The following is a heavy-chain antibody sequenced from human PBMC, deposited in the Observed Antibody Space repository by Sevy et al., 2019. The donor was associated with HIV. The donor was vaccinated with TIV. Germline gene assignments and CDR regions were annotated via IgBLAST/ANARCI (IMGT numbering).Heavy chain of an antibody. V-gene: IGHV4-59*08. J-gene: IGHJ4*02. CDR3: AGENAWGRGYS. CDR2: TYYNGHI. CDR1: GGSITSLY. D-gene: IGHD1-26*01. Sequence: SETLSLTCTVSGGSITSLYWNWIRQPPGKGLEWIANTYYNGHINYNPSLKNRVTLSLATSKNQFSLRLSSVTAADTAMYYCAGENAWGRGYSWGQGTLVTVSS.